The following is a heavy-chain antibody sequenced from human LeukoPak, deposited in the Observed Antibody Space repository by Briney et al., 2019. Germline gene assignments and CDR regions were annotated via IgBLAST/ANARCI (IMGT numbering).Heavy chain of an antibody. J-gene: IGHJ4*02. D-gene: IGHD3-3*01. Sequence: PGGSLRLSCAASGFTFSSYAMSWVRQAPGKGLEWVSAISGSGGSTYYADSVKGRFTISRDNAKNTLYLQMNSLRAEDTAVYYCARGNYDFWSGYYAKTFDYWGQGTLVTVSS. CDR3: ARGNYDFWSGYYAKTFDY. V-gene: IGHV3-23*01. CDR2: ISGSGGST. CDR1: GFTFSSYA.